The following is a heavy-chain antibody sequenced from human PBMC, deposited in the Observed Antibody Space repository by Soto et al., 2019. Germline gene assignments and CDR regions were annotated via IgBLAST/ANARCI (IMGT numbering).Heavy chain of an antibody. J-gene: IGHJ4*02. D-gene: IGHD7-27*01. Sequence: EVQLVESGGGLVKPGGSLRLSCAASGFTFSSYSMNWVRQAPGKGLEWVSSISSSSSYIYYADSVKGRFTISRDNAKNALYLQMNSLRAEDTAVYYCAKTGDYTKGGLGYWGQGTLVTVS. V-gene: IGHV3-21*01. CDR1: GFTFSSYS. CDR2: ISSSSSYI. CDR3: AKTGDYTKGGLGY.